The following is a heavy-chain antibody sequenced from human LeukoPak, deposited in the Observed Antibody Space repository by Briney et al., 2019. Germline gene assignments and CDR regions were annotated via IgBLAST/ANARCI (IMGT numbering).Heavy chain of an antibody. V-gene: IGHV3-23*01. CDR1: GFSFSSYA. J-gene: IGHJ5*02. CDR2: ISGGGGST. D-gene: IGHD6-19*01. CDR3: ATSRVAVAGTAP. Sequence: GGSLRLSCAASGFSFSSYAMSWVRQAPGKGLEWVSGISGGGGSTHYADSVKGRFTISRDNSKNTLYLQMNSLRAEDTAVYYCATSRVAVAGTAPWGQGTLVTVSS.